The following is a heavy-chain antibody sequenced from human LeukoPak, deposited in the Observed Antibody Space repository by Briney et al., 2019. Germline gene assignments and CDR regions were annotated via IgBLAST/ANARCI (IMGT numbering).Heavy chain of an antibody. D-gene: IGHD1-26*01. CDR3: TRGSGRYEY. CDR2: IRAKAYGGTA. J-gene: IGHJ4*02. Sequence: GGSLRLSCTTSGFTFGDFPMTWVRQAPGKGLEWVGYIRAKAYGGTAEYTASVKGRFIISRDDSKRIACLQMSSLKPEDTAVYYCTRGSGRYEYWGQGTPVTVSS. V-gene: IGHV3-49*04. CDR1: GFTFGDFP.